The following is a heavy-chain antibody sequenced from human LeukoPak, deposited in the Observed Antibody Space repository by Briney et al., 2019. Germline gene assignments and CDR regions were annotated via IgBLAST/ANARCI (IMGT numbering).Heavy chain of an antibody. CDR2: IRYDGSNK. CDR3: AKEEGSGWFFPDY. CDR1: GFTFSSYG. V-gene: IGHV3-30*02. Sequence: PGGSLRLSCAASGFTFSSYGMHRVRQAPGKGLEWVAFIRYDGSNKYYADSVKGRFSISRDNSKNTLYLQMNSLRAEDTAVYYCAKEEGSGWFFPDYWGQGTLVTVSS. J-gene: IGHJ4*02. D-gene: IGHD6-19*01.